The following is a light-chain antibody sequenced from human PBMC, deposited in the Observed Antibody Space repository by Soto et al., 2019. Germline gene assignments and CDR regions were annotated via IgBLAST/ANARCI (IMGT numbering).Light chain of an antibody. Sequence: QAVVTQEPSLTVSPGGTVTLTCASSTGAVTDDYYPNWFQQKPGQAPKTLIYRTTNKYSWTPARFSASLLGGKAALTLSAVQPEDEAEYYCLLFYRGDDVFGGGTKVTVL. CDR2: RTT. CDR1: TGAVTDDYY. V-gene: IGLV7-43*01. CDR3: LLFYRGDDV. J-gene: IGLJ1*01.